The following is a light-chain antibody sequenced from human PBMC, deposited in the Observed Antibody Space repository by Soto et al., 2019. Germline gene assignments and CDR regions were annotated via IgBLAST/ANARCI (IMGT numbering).Light chain of an antibody. CDR3: SSYTSSSTQV. CDR2: EVS. CDR1: SSDVGGYNY. J-gene: IGLJ2*01. Sequence: QSALTQPASVSGSPGQSITISCTGTSSDVGGYNYVSWYQQHRGKAPKVMIYEVSNRPSGVSNRFSGSKSGNTASLTISGLQAEDEADYYCSSYTSSSTQVFGGGTQLTVL. V-gene: IGLV2-14*01.